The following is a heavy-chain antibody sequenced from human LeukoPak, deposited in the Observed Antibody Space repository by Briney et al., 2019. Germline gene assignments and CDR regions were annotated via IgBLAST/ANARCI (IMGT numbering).Heavy chain of an antibody. Sequence: GALRLSCAASGFTFTGHSMHWVRQAPGKGLEWVAVVGNDEKTKFYADSLKGRFTVSRDNSKNTVYLQMNSLRDEDTAVYYCAREKQSGGTPFDYWGQGSLVTVSS. V-gene: IGHV3-30*04. CDR1: GFTFTGHS. CDR3: AREKQSGGTPFDY. J-gene: IGHJ4*02. CDR2: VGNDEKTK. D-gene: IGHD1-26*01.